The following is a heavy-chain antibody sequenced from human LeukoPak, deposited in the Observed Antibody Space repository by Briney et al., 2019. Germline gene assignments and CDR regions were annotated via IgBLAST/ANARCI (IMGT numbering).Heavy chain of an antibody. CDR3: ARDSYRGFGSDY. CDR2: IYHSGST. V-gene: IGHV4-38-2*02. CDR1: GYSISSGYY. D-gene: IGHD3-10*01. Sequence: SETLSLTCTVSGYSISSGYYWGWIRQPPGKGLEWIGSIYHSGSTYYNPSLKSRVTISVDTSKNQFSLKLSSVTAADTAVYYCARDSYRGFGSDYWGQGTLVTVSS. J-gene: IGHJ4*02.